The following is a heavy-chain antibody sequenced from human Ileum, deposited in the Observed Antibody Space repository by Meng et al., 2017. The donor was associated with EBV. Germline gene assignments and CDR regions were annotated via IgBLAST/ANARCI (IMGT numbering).Heavy chain of an antibody. CDR3: AKNGEKYFEY. J-gene: IGHJ4*02. CDR2: MSDSGIT. V-gene: IGHV4-4*02. CDR1: GGSISVFNW. Sequence: QGHVPGPGPGCVHPSGTPALPSPVSGGSISVFNWWSWVRQSPGKGLEWIGEMSDSGITHYNPSLKSRVTISADKSNNQFSLKLTSVTSADTAVYFCAKNGEKYFEYWGQGTLVTVSS.